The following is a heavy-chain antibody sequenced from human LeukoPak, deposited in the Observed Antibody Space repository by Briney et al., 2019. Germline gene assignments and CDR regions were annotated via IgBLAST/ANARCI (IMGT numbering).Heavy chain of an antibody. Sequence: ASVKVSCKASGYTFSSSDINWVRQAPGQGLEWMGWISVYNGKTNYAQKLQGRVTMTTDTSTNTAYMELRSLRSDDTAMYYCARDRVRRSTTGGAFDIWGQGTMVTVSS. CDR2: ISVYNGKT. J-gene: IGHJ3*02. CDR3: ARDRVRRSTTGGAFDI. CDR1: GYTFSSSD. D-gene: IGHD2-2*01. V-gene: IGHV1-18*01.